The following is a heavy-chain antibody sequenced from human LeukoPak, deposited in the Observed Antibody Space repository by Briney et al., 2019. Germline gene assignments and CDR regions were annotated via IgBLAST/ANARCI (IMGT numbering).Heavy chain of an antibody. D-gene: IGHD3-22*01. J-gene: IGHJ5*02. V-gene: IGHV3-23*01. CDR3: AKDLVGVEKILPMRKVYYDSSGYQP. Sequence: GGSLRLSCAASGFTFSSYAMSWVRQAPGKGLEWVSAISGSGGSTYYADSVKGRFTISRDNSKNTLYLQMNSLRAEDTAVYYCAKDLVGVEKILPMRKVYYDSSGYQPWGQGTLLTVSS. CDR1: GFTFSSYA. CDR2: ISGSGGST.